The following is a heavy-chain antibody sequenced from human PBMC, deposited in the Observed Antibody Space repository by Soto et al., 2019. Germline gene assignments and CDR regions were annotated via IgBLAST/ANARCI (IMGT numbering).Heavy chain of an antibody. J-gene: IGHJ5*02. V-gene: IGHV3-7*05. CDR3: ARDWGSLEYSTYVGWFDP. CDR2: IKQDGSEK. D-gene: IGHD6-6*01. Sequence: GGSLTLSCAASGFTFSSYWMSWVLQAPGKGLEWVANIKQDGSEKYYVDSVKGRFTISRDNAKNSLYLQMNSLRAEDTAVYYSARDWGSLEYSTYVGWFDPWGQGTLVTVSS. CDR1: GFTFSSYW.